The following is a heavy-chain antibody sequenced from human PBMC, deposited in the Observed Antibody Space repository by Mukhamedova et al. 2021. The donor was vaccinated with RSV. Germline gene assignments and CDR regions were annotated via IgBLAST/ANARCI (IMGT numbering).Heavy chain of an antibody. CDR3: AQVSPLHTVTTGRYFAN. V-gene: IGHV3-23*01. Sequence: GLEWVSAISGSGGSTYYADSVKGRFTISRDNSKNTLYLQMNSLRAEDPAIFSCAQVSPLHTVTTGRYFANWGQGTLVTASS. D-gene: IGHD4-11*01. CDR2: ISGSGGST. J-gene: IGHJ4*02.